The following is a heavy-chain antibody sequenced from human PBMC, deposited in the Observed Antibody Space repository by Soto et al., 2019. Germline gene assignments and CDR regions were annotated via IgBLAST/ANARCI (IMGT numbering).Heavy chain of an antibody. Sequence: SETLSLTCTVSGGSISSYYWSWIRQPPGKGLEWIGYIYYSGSTNYNPSLKSRVTISVDTSKNQFSLKLSSVTAADTAVYYCARAKFTIFGVVTDYYYGMDVWGQGTTVTISS. CDR1: GGSISSYY. CDR3: ARAKFTIFGVVTDYYYGMDV. D-gene: IGHD3-3*01. J-gene: IGHJ6*02. V-gene: IGHV4-59*01. CDR2: IYYSGST.